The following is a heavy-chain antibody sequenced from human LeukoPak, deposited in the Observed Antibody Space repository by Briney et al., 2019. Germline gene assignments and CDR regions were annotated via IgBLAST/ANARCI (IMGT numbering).Heavy chain of an antibody. CDR1: GFTFSSYS. J-gene: IGHJ3*02. CDR3: ARVHPHWDTHAFDI. D-gene: IGHD5-18*01. CDR2: ISSSSSYI. V-gene: IGHV3-21*01. Sequence: GGSLRLSCAASGFTFSSYSMNWVRQAPGKGLEWVSSISSSSSYIYYADSVKGRFTISRDNAKNSLYLQMNSLRAEDTAVYYCARVHPHWDTHAFDIWGQGTMVTFSS.